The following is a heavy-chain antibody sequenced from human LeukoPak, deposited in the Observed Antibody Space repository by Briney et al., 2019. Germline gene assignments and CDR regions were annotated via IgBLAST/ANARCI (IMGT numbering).Heavy chain of an antibody. CDR2: IIPIFGTA. V-gene: IGHV1-69*05. D-gene: IGHD3-22*01. Sequence: SVKVSCKASGGTFSSYAISWVRQAPGQGLEWMGGIIPIFGTANYAQKFQGRVTITTDESTSTAYMELSSLRSEDTAVYYCARSHYYDSSGHFDYWGQGTLVTVSS. CDR3: ARSHYYDSSGHFDY. CDR1: GGTFSSYA. J-gene: IGHJ4*02.